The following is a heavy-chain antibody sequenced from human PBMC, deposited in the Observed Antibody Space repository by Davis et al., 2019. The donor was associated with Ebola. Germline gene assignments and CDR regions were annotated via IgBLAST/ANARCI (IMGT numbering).Heavy chain of an antibody. CDR1: AYTFTSYD. Sequence: ASVTVSCKASAYTFTSYDINWVRQATGQGLEWMGWMNPNSGNTGYAQKFQGRVSMTRNTSISTAYMELSSLRSDDTAVYYCARERAYQLLTTGYWFDPWGQGTLVTVSS. CDR2: MNPNSGNT. CDR3: ARERAYQLLTTGYWFDP. J-gene: IGHJ5*02. D-gene: IGHD2-2*01. V-gene: IGHV1-8*01.